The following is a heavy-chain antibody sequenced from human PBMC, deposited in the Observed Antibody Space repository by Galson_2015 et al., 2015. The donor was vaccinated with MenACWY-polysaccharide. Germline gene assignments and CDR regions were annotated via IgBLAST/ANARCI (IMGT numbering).Heavy chain of an antibody. Sequence: SLRLSCGASGFSFNTYWMHWVRHAPGKGLVWVSRINADGSATGYADSVRGRFTISRDNAKNTLYLEVNSLRAEDTAVYYCTKAGAKYCSGSSCYFNWFDPWGQGTLVTVSS. CDR2: INADGSAT. J-gene: IGHJ5*02. V-gene: IGHV3-74*01. D-gene: IGHD2-15*01. CDR3: TKAGAKYCSGSSCYFNWFDP. CDR1: GFSFNTYW.